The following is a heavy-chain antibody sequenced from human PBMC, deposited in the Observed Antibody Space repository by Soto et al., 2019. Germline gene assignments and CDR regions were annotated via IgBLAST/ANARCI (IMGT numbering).Heavy chain of an antibody. J-gene: IGHJ4*02. CDR3: AKMTSSGWYDPVFH. CDR1: GFSFSDYY. Sequence: QVQLVESGGGLVKTRGSLRLSCVASGFSFSDYYMSWVRQAPGKGLEWIAYISGTSSNIYSGDSVKGRFTISRDNAENSVFLQMNNLRAEDTARYYCAKMTSSGWYDPVFHWGQGTLVTVSS. CDR2: ISGTSSNI. V-gene: IGHV3-11*01. D-gene: IGHD6-19*01.